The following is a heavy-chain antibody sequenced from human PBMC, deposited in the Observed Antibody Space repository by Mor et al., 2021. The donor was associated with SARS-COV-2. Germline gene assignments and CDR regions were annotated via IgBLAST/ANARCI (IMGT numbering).Heavy chain of an antibody. J-gene: IGHJ4*02. D-gene: IGHD6-13*01. V-gene: IGHV1-2*02. CDR2: GT. Sequence: GTNYAQKFQGRVTMTRDTSISTAYMELSRLRSDDTAVYYCARVRSRVLAAPLGDYWGQGTLVTVSS. CDR3: ARVRSRVLAAPLGDY.